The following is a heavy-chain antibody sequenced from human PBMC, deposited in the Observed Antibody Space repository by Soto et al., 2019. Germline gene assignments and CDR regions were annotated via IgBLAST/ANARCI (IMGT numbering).Heavy chain of an antibody. CDR3: ARRAWDSYYAIDV. Sequence: PGGSLRLSCAASGFKYTDFALHWVRQAPGKGLEWVAIISYDGSDKYYADSVKGRFVISRDNPKNTLYLEMNSLRPEDTAVYFCARRAWDSYYAIDVWGQGTTVTVSS. V-gene: IGHV3-30*09. CDR2: ISYDGSDK. CDR1: GFKYTDFA. D-gene: IGHD3-22*01. J-gene: IGHJ6*02.